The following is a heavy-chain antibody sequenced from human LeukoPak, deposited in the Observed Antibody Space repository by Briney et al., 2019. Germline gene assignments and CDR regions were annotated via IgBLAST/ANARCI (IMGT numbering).Heavy chain of an antibody. CDR3: ARRIRVGYNRFDY. V-gene: IGHV1-2*02. D-gene: IGHD5-24*01. CDR1: GYTFTGYY. CDR2: INPNSGGT. J-gene: IGHJ4*02. Sequence: ASVKVSCKASGYTFTGYYMHWVRQAPGQGLEWMGWINPNSGGTNYAQKFQGRVTMTRDTSISTAYMELSRLRSDDTAVYYCARRIRVGYNRFDYWGQGTLVTASS.